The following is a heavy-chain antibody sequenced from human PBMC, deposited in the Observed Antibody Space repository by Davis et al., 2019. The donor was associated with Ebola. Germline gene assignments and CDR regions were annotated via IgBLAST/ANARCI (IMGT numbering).Heavy chain of an antibody. CDR1: GLILSDYA. V-gene: IGHV3-23*01. J-gene: IGHJ4*02. CDR2: ISGSGGTT. CDR3: ARDPPPHSYGGNSNVGY. D-gene: IGHD4-23*01. Sequence: GESLKISCAGSGLILSDYAMSWVRQAPGKGLEWVSGISGSGGTTYYAVSVKGRFTISRDNAKNSLYLQMNSLRAEDTAVYYCARDPPPHSYGGNSNVGYWGQGTLVTVSS.